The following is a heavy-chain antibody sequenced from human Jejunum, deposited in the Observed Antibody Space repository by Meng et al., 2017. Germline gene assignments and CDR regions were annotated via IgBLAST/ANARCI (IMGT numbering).Heavy chain of an antibody. CDR3: ARAKFYPTEYLKH. Sequence: VKVSCKASGYTFTSYDINWVRQAPGEGLEWMGANSADNGNTNYAQTFQGRVTMTTDTATSTAYMELRSLRSDDTAVYFCARAKFYPTEYLKHWGQGTLVTVSS. CDR2: NSADNGNT. V-gene: IGHV1-18*01. CDR1: GYTFTSYD. J-gene: IGHJ1*01.